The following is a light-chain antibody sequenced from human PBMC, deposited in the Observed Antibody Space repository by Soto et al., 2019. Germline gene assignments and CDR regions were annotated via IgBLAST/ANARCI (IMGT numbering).Light chain of an antibody. Sequence: DIVMTHSPATLSVSPGESATLSCRASESVSSNVAWYQQKPGQAPRLLIYGASTRATGIPARISGRGSGTEFTLTISSLQYEDFAVYYCQQYNRWRTFGQGTKVDIK. CDR2: GAS. V-gene: IGKV3-15*01. CDR3: QQYNRWRT. J-gene: IGKJ1*01. CDR1: ESVSSN.